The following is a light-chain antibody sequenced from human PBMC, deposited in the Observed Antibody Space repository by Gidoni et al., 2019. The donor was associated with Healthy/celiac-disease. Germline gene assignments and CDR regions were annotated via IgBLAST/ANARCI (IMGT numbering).Light chain of an antibody. V-gene: IGKV4-1*01. J-gene: IGKJ1*01. Sequence: DIVMTQSPDSLAVSLGERATINCKSSQSVLYSSNNKNYLAWYQQKPGQPPKLLIYWASTRGSGVPDRFSGSGSGTDFTLTISSLQAEDVAVYYCQQYYSTLWTFXQXTKVEIK. CDR2: WAS. CDR1: QSVLYSSNNKNY. CDR3: QQYYSTLWT.